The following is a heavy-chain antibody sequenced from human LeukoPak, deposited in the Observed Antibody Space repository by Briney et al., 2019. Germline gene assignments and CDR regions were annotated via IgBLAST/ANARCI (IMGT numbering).Heavy chain of an antibody. CDR2: ISAYNGNT. Sequence: EASVKVSCKASGYTFTSYGISWVRQAPGQGLEWMGWISAYNGNTNYAQELQGRVTMTTDTSTSTAYMELRSLRSDDTAVYYCARESRSLKRLVIEGWFDPWGQGTLVTVSS. CDR3: ARESRSLKRLVIEGWFDP. CDR1: GYTFTSYG. D-gene: IGHD3-9*01. J-gene: IGHJ5*02. V-gene: IGHV1-18*01.